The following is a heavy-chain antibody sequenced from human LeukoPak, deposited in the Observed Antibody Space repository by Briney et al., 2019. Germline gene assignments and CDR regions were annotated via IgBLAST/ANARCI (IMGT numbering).Heavy chain of an antibody. CDR2: ISWNSGSI. V-gene: IGHV3-9*01. CDR1: GFTFDDYA. J-gene: IGHJ3*02. CDR3: ARGSGGDYLPSAFDI. D-gene: IGHD4-17*01. Sequence: GGSLRLSCAASGFTFDDYAMHWVRQAPGKGLEWVSGISWNSGSIGYADSVKGRFTISRDNAKNSLYLQMNSLRAEDTAVYYCARGSGGDYLPSAFDIWGQGTMVTVSS.